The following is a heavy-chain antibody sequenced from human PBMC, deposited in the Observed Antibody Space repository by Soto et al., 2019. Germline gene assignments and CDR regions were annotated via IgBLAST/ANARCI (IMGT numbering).Heavy chain of an antibody. CDR1: GGSISSFY. Sequence: SETLSLTCTVSGGSISSFYWSWIRQPAGKGLEWIGRIYSGGRNNYNPSLKSRVTMSVDTSKNQFSLRLSSVTAADKAMYYCARGAQGFFPASGIYFYFDHWGQGTPVTVSS. CDR2: IYSGGRN. D-gene: IGHD3-22*01. J-gene: IGHJ4*02. V-gene: IGHV4-4*07. CDR3: ARGAQGFFPASGIYFYFDH.